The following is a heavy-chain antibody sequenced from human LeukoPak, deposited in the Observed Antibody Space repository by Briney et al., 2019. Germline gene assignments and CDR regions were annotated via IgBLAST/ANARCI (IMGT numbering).Heavy chain of an antibody. CDR2: ILTDSSAT. J-gene: IGHJ3*02. CDR3: ARDRHGGAFDI. D-gene: IGHD3-16*01. Sequence: GGSLRLSCATSGFILSAYDMNWVRQAPGKGLEWLSFILTDSSATTYADSVRGRFAISRDNAKNSLYLQMNSLRAEDTAVYHCARDRHGGAFDIWGPGTMVTVSS. CDR1: GFILSAYD. V-gene: IGHV3-48*01.